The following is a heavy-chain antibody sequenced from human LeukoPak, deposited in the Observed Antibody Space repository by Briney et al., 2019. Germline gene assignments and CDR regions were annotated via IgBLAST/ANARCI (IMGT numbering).Heavy chain of an antibody. CDR1: GFIFSIYG. J-gene: IGHJ4*02. D-gene: IGHD2-2*01. CDR2: ISSSGGNT. Sequence: GGSLTLSCAASGFIFSIYGMMGLRRAPGKGLEGVSAISSSGGNTYYAHSVRGRFTLSRDNSKITLSLQVHSLRGDDSGLFYCGKEILSVVPSATFDHWGQGTLVTVSS. CDR3: GKEILSVVPSATFDH. V-gene: IGHV3-23*01.